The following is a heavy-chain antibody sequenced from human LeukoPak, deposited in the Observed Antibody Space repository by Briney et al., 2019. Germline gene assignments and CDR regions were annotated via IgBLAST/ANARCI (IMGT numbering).Heavy chain of an antibody. V-gene: IGHV3-11*04. CDR2: ISSSGSTI. CDR3: AELGITMIGGV. CDR1: GFTFSDTW. Sequence: PGGSLRLSCAASGFTFSDTWMNWVRQAPGKGLEWVSYISSSGSTIYYADSVKGRFTISRDNAKNSLYLQMNSLRAGDTAVYYCAELGITMIGGVWGKGTTVTISS. D-gene: IGHD3-10*02. J-gene: IGHJ6*04.